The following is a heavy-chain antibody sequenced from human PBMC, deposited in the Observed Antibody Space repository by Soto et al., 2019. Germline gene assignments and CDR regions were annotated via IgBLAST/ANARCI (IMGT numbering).Heavy chain of an antibody. Sequence: PGGSLRLSYAASRFTFSSHAMSWVRQPPGQGLEWVSSIRGSGTSTYYADSVKGRFTISRDNSNNTLYLQMNSLSAEDTALYFCAKLASDSGDYGGFDYWGQGTLVTVSS. J-gene: IGHJ4*02. D-gene: IGHD4-17*01. CDR1: RFTFSSHA. CDR3: AKLASDSGDYGGFDY. V-gene: IGHV3-23*01. CDR2: IRGSGTST.